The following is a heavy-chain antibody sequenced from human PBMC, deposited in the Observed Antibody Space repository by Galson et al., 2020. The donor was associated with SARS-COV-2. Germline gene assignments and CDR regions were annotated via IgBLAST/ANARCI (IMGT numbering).Heavy chain of an antibody. CDR3: VRGGAGATVYDTFDV. CDR1: TFSFNSYS. D-gene: IGHD1-26*01. CDR2: ISSDSRVI. J-gene: IGHJ3*01. Sequence: GGSLRLSCAGSTFSFNSYSINWVRQAPGKALEWVSSISSDSRVIFYADSVRGRFSISRDYAKNSVYLHMDSLRVDDTAVYYCVRGGAGATVYDTFDVWGQGTVVSVSS. V-gene: IGHV3-21*06.